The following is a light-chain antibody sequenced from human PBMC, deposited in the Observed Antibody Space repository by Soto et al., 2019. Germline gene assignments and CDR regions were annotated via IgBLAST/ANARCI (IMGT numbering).Light chain of an antibody. J-gene: IGKJ2*01. V-gene: IGKV1-5*03. CDR1: QSISSW. CDR3: QQYNSYPF. CDR2: KAS. Sequence: DIQMTQSPSTLFASVGDKVTITCRASQSISSWLAWYQQRPGKAPKLLIYKASSVESGVPSRFSGSGSGTEFTLTISSLQPDDFATYYCQQYNSYPFFGQGTKLEIK.